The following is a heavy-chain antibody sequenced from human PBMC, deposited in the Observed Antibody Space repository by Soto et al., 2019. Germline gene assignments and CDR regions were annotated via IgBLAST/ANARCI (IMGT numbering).Heavy chain of an antibody. CDR2: LYYTGVT. CDR3: ARDLRGRGSGRFDP. V-gene: IGHV4-31*02. D-gene: IGHD3-10*01. J-gene: IGHJ5*02. Sequence: WTWIRQHPGKGLEWIGCLYYTGVTFYNPSLKSRLSISVDTSKNPFSLNLRSVTAADTAIDYCARDLRGRGSGRFDPWGQGTLVTVSS.